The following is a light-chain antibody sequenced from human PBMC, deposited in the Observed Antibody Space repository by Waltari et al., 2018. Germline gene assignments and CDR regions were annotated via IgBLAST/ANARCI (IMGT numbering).Light chain of an antibody. J-gene: IGKJ4*01. V-gene: IGKV3-15*01. CDR2: AAS. CDR3: QQYYSWPLT. Sequence: EMVMTHSPATLSPSPGARVTFSCRASQSVSSNLAWYQQKPGQAPRLLIYAASTRATGVPARFSGSGSGTEFTLTITSLQSEDFAVYCCQQYYSWPLTFGGGTKVEIK. CDR1: QSVSSN.